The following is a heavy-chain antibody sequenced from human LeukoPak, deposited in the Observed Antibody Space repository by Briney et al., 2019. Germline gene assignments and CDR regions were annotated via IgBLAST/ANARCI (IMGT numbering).Heavy chain of an antibody. D-gene: IGHD3-22*01. CDR1: GGSISSYY. Sequence: SETLSLTCTVSGGSISSYYWSWIRQPPGKGLEWIVYIYYSGSTNYNPSLKSRVTISVDTSKNQFSLKLSSVTAADTAVYYCARDYDSSGYTHPFDYWGQGTLVTVSS. J-gene: IGHJ4*02. CDR3: ARDYDSSGYTHPFDY. CDR2: IYYSGST. V-gene: IGHV4-59*12.